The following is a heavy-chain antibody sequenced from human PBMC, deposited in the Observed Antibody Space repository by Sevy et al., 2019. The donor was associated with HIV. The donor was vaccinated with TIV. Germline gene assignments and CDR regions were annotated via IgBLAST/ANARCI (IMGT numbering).Heavy chain of an antibody. CDR3: TTEGCRSTVCYHDDQRYDMDV. J-gene: IGHJ6*02. CDR1: GFIFTNAW. Sequence: GGSLRLSCAASGFIFTNAWLRWVRQVPGKGLEWVGLIKSEIDGGTTDYAAPVKGRFTISRDNSKNKLYLKMNSMEAEDEGVDYCTTEGCRSTVCYHDDQRYDMDVWGQGTTVTVSS. V-gene: IGHV3-15*01. D-gene: IGHD2-2*01. CDR2: IKSEIDGGTT.